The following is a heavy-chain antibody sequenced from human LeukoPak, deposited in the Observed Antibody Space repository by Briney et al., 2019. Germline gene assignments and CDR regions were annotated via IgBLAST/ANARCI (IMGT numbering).Heavy chain of an antibody. J-gene: IGHJ6*02. Sequence: SETLSLTCTVSGASISSGGYYWSWIRQRPGKGLVWIGYIHYSGSTYYNPSLKSQVAMSVDTSKNQFSLKLTSVTAADTAVYYCAREWDASYCTTTTCYAVRYGMDVWGQGTTVTVSS. D-gene: IGHD2-2*01. CDR2: IHYSGST. CDR3: AREWDASYCTTTTCYAVRYGMDV. CDR1: GASISSGGYY. V-gene: IGHV4-31*01.